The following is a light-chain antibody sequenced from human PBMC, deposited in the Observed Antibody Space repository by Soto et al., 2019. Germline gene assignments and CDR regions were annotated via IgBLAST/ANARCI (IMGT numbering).Light chain of an antibody. CDR3: QQSYSTTWT. CDR2: AAP. J-gene: IGKJ1*01. Sequence: DIQMTQSPSSLSASVGDRVTITCRASQGISTYLNWYQQRPGKAPKLLIYAAPSLQSGVPSRFSGSGSETHFTLTISSLQPEDFATYSCQQSYSTTWTFGQGTKVDIK. CDR1: QGISTY. V-gene: IGKV1-39*01.